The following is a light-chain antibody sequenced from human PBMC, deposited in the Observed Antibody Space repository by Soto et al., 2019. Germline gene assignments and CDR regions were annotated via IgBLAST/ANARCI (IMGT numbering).Light chain of an antibody. CDR2: EVT. CDR3: SSYASTNTHVL. V-gene: IGLV2-14*03. J-gene: IGLJ2*01. CDR1: SSDIGGYDF. Sequence: QSVLTQPASVSGSPGQSITISCTGTSSDIGGYDFVSWYQQVPGKAPKLMIYEVTNRPSGVSNRFSGSKSGNTASLTISGLQAEDEANYHCSSYASTNTHVLFGGGTKLTVL.